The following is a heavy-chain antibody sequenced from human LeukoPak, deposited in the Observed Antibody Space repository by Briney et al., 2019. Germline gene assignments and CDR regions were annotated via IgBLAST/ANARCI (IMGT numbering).Heavy chain of an antibody. D-gene: IGHD1-26*01. CDR1: GYTFTSYG. J-gene: IGHJ5*02. V-gene: IGHV1-18*01. CDR3: VRGVGSPNWFDP. Sequence: ASVKVSCKASGYTFTSYGISWVRQAPGQGLEWMGWISAYNGNTNYAQKLQGRVTMTTDTSTSTAYMELSRLTSDDTAVYYCVRGVGSPNWFDPWGQGTRVIVSS. CDR2: ISAYNGNT.